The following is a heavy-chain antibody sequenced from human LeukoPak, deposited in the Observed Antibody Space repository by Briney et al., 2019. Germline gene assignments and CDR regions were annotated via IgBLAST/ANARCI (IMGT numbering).Heavy chain of an antibody. D-gene: IGHD1-1*01. CDR2: ISSNGGRT. Sequence: GGSLRLSCAASGFTLSSYAMHWVRQAPGKGLEYVSAISSNGGRTYYANSVKGRFTTSRDNYKNTLYLQMGSLRAEDMAVYYCARERKNWNPSNDPYFDYWGQGTLVTVSS. CDR1: GFTLSSYA. CDR3: ARERKNWNPSNDPYFDY. V-gene: IGHV3-64*01. J-gene: IGHJ4*02.